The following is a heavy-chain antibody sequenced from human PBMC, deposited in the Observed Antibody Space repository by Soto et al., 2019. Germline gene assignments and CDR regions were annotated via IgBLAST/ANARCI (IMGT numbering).Heavy chain of an antibody. CDR2: IWYDGSNK. Sequence: QVQLVESGGGVVQPGRSLRLSCAASGFTFSSYGMHWVRQAPGKGLEWVAVIWYDGSNKYYADSVKGRFTISRDNSKNTLYLQMNSLRAEDTAVYYRARDGYGSGSYYIDYWGQGTLVTVSS. J-gene: IGHJ4*02. V-gene: IGHV3-33*01. CDR1: GFTFSSYG. D-gene: IGHD3-10*01. CDR3: ARDGYGSGSYYIDY.